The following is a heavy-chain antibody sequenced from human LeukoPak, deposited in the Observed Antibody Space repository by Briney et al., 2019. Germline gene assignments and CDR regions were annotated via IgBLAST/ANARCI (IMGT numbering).Heavy chain of an antibody. V-gene: IGHV4-59*08. Sequence: SETLSLTCTVSGGSVSSYYWSWIRQPPGKGLEWIGYIYYSGSTNYNPSLKSRVTISVDTSQNQFSLKLSSVTAADTAVYYCARSYCSGLSCYPFDSWGQGTLVTVSS. CDR1: GGSVSSYY. CDR2: IYYSGST. D-gene: IGHD2-15*01. CDR3: ARSYCSGLSCYPFDS. J-gene: IGHJ4*02.